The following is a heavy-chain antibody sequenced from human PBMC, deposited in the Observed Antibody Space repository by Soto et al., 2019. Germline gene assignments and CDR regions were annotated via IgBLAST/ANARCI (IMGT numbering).Heavy chain of an antibody. J-gene: IGHJ5*02. CDR1: GGSFSSGGYY. Sequence: PSETLSLTCTVSGGSFSSGGYYWSWIRQHPGKGLEWIGYIYYSGSTYYNPSLKSRVTISVDTSKNQFSLKLSSVTAADTAVYSCGFMVRPNWFDPWGQGTLVTVSS. V-gene: IGHV4-31*03. CDR2: IYYSGST. D-gene: IGHD3-10*01. CDR3: GFMVRPNWFDP.